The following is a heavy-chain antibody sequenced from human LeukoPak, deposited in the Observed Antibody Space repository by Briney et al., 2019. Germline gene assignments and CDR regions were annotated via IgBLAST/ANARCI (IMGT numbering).Heavy chain of an antibody. D-gene: IGHD6-13*01. CDR2: IKQDGSEK. J-gene: IGHJ4*02. V-gene: IGHV3-7*01. Sequence: GGSLRLSCAASGLTFSSYWMSWVRQAPGKGLEWVANIKQDGSEKYYVDSVKGRFTISRDNAKNSLYLQMNSLRAEDTAVYYCARDTSLAAAGYFGYWGQGTLVTVSS. CDR3: ARDTSLAAAGYFGY. CDR1: GLTFSSYW.